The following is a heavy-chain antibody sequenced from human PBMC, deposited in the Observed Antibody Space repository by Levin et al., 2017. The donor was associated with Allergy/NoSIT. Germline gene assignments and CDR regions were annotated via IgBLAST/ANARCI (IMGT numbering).Heavy chain of an antibody. CDR1: GFSLSTSGVG. V-gene: IGHV2-5*01. CDR3: AHTTSHCYTTHRPG. CDR2: IYWNDDK. J-gene: IGHJ4*02. Sequence: KGSGPTLVKPTQTLTLTCTFSGFSLSTSGVGVGWIRQPPGKALEWLALIYWNDDKRYSPSLKSRLTITKDTSKNQVVLTMTNMDPVDTATYYCAHTTSHCYTTHRPGWGQGTLVTVSS. D-gene: IGHD2-2*02.